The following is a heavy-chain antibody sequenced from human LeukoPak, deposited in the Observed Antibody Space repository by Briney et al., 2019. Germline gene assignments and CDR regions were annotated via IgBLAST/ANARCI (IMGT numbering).Heavy chain of an antibody. D-gene: IGHD1-14*01. CDR1: GGSISSGGYY. CDR2: IYHSGST. V-gene: IGHV4-30-2*01. Sequence: SETLSLTCTVSGGSISSGGYYWSWIRQPPGKGLEWIGYIYHSGSTYYNPSLKSRVTISVDRSKNQFSLKLSSVTAADTAVYYCASYTGAFDIWGQGTMVTVSS. CDR3: ASYTGAFDI. J-gene: IGHJ3*02.